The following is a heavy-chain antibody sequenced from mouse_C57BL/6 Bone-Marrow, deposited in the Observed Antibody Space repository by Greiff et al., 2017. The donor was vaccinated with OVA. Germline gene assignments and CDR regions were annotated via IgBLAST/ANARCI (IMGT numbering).Heavy chain of an antibody. V-gene: IGHV1-62-2*01. D-gene: IGHD2-3*01. J-gene: IGHJ4*01. CDR1: GYTFTEYT. CDR2: FYPGSGSI. CDR3: ARHEGYDEGSPYAMDY. Sequence: VQLVESGAELVKPGASVKLSCKASGYTFTEYTIHWVKQRSGQGLEWIGWFYPGSGSIKYNEKFKDKATLTADKSSSTVYMELSRLKSQDPAFYVCARHEGYDEGSPYAMDYWGKATSVTVSS.